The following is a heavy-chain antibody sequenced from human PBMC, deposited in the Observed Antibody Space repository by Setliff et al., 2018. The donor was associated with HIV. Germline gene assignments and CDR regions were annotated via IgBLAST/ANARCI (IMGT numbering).Heavy chain of an antibody. CDR2: IYRSGST. Sequence: SETLSLTCSVSGGSTSSDTWSWIRQPAGQGLEWIGRIYRSGSTNYNTPRESRVTMSVDTSKNQFSLKLCSVTAADTAVYYCARELFGSGWYADSWGQGTLVTVSS. D-gene: IGHD6-19*01. CDR1: GGSTSSDT. J-gene: IGHJ4*02. CDR3: ARELFGSGWYADS. V-gene: IGHV4-4*07.